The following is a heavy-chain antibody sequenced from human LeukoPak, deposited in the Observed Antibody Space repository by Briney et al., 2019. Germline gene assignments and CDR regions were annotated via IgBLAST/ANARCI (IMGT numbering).Heavy chain of an antibody. V-gene: IGHV1-46*01. D-gene: IGHD2-15*01. Sequence: ASVKVSCKSSVYTFTSYYMHWVRQAPGQGLEWMGIINPSGGSTSYAQKFQGRVTMTRDTSTSTVYMELSSLRSEDTAVYYCAREIEVGFDYWGQGTLVTVSS. J-gene: IGHJ4*02. CDR3: AREIEVGFDY. CDR1: VYTFTSYY. CDR2: INPSGGST.